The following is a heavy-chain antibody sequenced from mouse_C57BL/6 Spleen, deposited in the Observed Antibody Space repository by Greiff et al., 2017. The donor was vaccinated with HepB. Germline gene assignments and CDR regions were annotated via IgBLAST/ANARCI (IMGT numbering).Heavy chain of an antibody. CDR3: ARTMLDGYYGYAMDY. V-gene: IGHV1-26*01. CDR2: INPNNGGT. D-gene: IGHD2-3*01. J-gene: IGHJ4*01. Sequence: VQLQQSGPELVKPGASVKISCKASGYTFTDYYMNWVKQSHGKSLEWIGDINPNNGGTSYNQKFKGKATLTVDKSSSTAYMELRSLTSEDSAVYYCARTMLDGYYGYAMDYWGQGTSVTVSS. CDR1: GYTFTDYY.